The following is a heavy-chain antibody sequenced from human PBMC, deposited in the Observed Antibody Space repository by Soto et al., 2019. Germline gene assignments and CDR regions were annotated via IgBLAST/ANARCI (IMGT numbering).Heavy chain of an antibody. D-gene: IGHD5-18*01. CDR1: GGTFSSYA. CDR2: IIPIFGTA. Sequence: SSVKVCCKASGGTFSSYAISWVRQAPGQGLEWMGGIIPIFGTANYAQKFQGRVTITADESTSTAYMELSSLRSEDTAVYYCATSDTSMVRRYYFDYCGQGTLVTVSS. J-gene: IGHJ4*02. CDR3: ATSDTSMVRRYYFDY. V-gene: IGHV1-69*13.